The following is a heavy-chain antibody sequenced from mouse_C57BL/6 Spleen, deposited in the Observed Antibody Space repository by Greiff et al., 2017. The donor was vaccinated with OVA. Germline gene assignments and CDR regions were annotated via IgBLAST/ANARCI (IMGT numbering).Heavy chain of an antibody. CDR3: ASMVTTSYYFDY. Sequence: VQLQQSGPELVKPGASVKISCKASGYAFSSSWMNWVKQRPGKGLEWIGRIYPGDGDTNYNGKFKGKATLTADKSSSTAYMQLSSLTSEDSAVYFCASMVTTSYYFDYWGQGTTLTVSS. J-gene: IGHJ2*01. CDR2: IYPGDGDT. V-gene: IGHV1-82*01. D-gene: IGHD2-2*01. CDR1: GYAFSSSW.